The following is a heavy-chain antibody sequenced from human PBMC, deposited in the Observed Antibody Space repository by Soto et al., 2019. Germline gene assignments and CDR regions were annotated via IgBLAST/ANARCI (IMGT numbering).Heavy chain of an antibody. J-gene: IGHJ5*01. CDR3: VRLIGNSWLDF. Sequence: PSQTLSLTCAISGDRGSSRSVTSNWIRQYRSRSLKWLGSTYYRSKWYNDYAESVKSRITINPDTSKIQFSLHLNSVTPEDTAVYYCVRLIGNSWLDFWGQGTLVTFSS. CDR2: TYYRSKWYN. V-gene: IGHV6-1*01. D-gene: IGHD1-26*01. CDR1: GDRGSSRSVT.